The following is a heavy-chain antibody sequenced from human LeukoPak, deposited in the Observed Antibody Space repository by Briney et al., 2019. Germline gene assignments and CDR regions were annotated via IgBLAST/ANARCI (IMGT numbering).Heavy chain of an antibody. CDR1: GYSFTSYW. CDR2: IYPGDSDT. J-gene: IGHJ5*02. D-gene: IGHD3-22*01. Sequence: GESLKISCKGSGYSFTSYWIGWVRQMPGKGLEWMGIIYPGDSDTRYSPSFQGQVTISADKSISTAYLQWSSLKASDTAMHYCARRYASSGYWPYNWFDPWGQGTLVTVSS. V-gene: IGHV5-51*01. CDR3: ARRYASSGYWPYNWFDP.